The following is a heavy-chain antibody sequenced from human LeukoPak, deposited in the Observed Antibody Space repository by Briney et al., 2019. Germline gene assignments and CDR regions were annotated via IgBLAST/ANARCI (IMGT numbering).Heavy chain of an antibody. CDR2: ISSSGSTI. CDR1: GFTFSSYE. D-gene: IGHD3-9*01. V-gene: IGHV3-48*03. J-gene: IGHJ4*02. Sequence: GGSLRLSCAASGFTFSSYEMNWVRQAPGKGLEWVSYISSSGSTIYYADSVKGRFTISRDNSKNTLYLQMDSLRAEDTAPYYCARGLGTGYYNVAYWGQGTLVTVSS. CDR3: ARGLGTGYYNVAY.